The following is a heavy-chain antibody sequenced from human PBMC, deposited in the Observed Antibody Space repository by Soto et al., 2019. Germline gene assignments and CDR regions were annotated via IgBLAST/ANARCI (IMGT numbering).Heavy chain of an antibody. J-gene: IGHJ6*03. CDR2: MNPNSGNT. V-gene: IGHV1-8*01. CDR1: GYTFTSYD. D-gene: IGHD2-2*01. CDR3: ARYCSSTSCSRWGNYYYYYMDV. Sequence: ASVKVSCKASGYTFTSYDINWVRQATGQGLEWMGWMNPNSGNTGYAQKFQGRVTMTRNTSISTAYMELSSLRSEDTAVYYCARYCSSTSCSRWGNYYYYYMDVWGKGTTVTVSS.